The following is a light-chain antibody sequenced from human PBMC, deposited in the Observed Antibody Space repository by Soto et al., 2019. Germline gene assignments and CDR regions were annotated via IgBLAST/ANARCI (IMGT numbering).Light chain of an antibody. J-gene: IGKJ4*01. CDR1: QSVSTN. CDR2: GAS. CDR3: QQYDNSPLT. Sequence: EIVMTQTPDTLSVSPGERAALSCRASQSVSTNLAWYQQKPGQAPRLLIYGASNRATGIPDRFSGSGSGTDFTLTISRLEPEDFAVYYCQQYDNSPLTFGGGTKVDIK. V-gene: IGKV3-20*01.